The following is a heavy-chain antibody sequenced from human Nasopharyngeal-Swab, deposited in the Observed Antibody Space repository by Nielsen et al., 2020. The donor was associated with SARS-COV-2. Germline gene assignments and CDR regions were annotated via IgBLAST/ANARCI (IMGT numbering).Heavy chain of an antibody. J-gene: IGHJ4*02. CDR3: ARDLAYGSGPYYFDY. D-gene: IGHD6-25*01. CDR1: GFTFSSYS. CDR2: ISSSSSYI. Sequence: GGSLRPSCAASGFTFSSYSVNWVRQAPGKGLEWVSSISSSSSYIYYADSVKGRFTISRDNAKNSLYLQMNSLRAEDTAVYYCARDLAYGSGPYYFDYWGQGTLVTVSS. V-gene: IGHV3-21*01.